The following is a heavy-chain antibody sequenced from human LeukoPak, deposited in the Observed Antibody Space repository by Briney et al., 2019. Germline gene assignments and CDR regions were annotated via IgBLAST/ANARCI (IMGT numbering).Heavy chain of an antibody. CDR1: GFSLSDHY. V-gene: IGHV3-72*01. CDR2: IGNAGDGYTT. D-gene: IGHD2-21*02. J-gene: IGHJ4*02. CDR3: ARDVTDYYFDY. Sequence: GGSLRLSCAASGFSLSDHYMDWVRQAPGQGPELIGHIGNAGDGYTTEYAASVKGRFTVSRDDSKNSLYLQMNSLKPEDTAVYYCARDVTDYYFDYWGQGTLVTVSS.